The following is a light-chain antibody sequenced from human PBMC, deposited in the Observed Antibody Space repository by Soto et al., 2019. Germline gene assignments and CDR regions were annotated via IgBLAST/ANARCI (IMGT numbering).Light chain of an antibody. V-gene: IGKV3-15*01. CDR3: QQYNNWPRT. CDR2: RAS. CDR1: QSVSSN. Sequence: EIVMTQSPATLSVSPGERATLSCRASQSVSSNLAWYQQKPGQAARLLIYRASTRATGIPARFSGSGSGTEFTLTISSLQSEDFAVYYCQQYNNWPRTFGQGTKVEIK. J-gene: IGKJ1*01.